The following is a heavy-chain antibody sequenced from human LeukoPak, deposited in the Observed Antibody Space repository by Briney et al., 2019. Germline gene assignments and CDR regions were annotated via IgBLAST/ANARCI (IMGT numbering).Heavy chain of an antibody. CDR3: ARDLYLKNWFDP. J-gene: IGHJ5*02. V-gene: IGHV1-3*04. CDR1: GYSFTDYA. D-gene: IGHD2-2*02. CDR2: INTANGKT. Sequence: ASVKVSCKASGYSFTDYAMHWARQAPGQRLEWMGWINTANGKTKYSQKFQDRVTITRDTSATTAYMELSSLRSEDTAVFYCARDLYLKNWFDPWGLGTLVTVSS.